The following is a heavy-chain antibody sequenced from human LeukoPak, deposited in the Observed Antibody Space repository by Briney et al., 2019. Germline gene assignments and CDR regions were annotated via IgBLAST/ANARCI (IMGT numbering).Heavy chain of an antibody. CDR3: ARDTSLIAAAGPDYYYYGMDV. Sequence: WASVKVSCKASGGTFSSYAISWVRQAPGQGLEWMGGIIPIFGTANYAQKFQGRVTITADESTSTAYMELSSLRSEDTAVYYCARDTSLIAAAGPDYYYYGMDVWAKGPRSPSPQ. V-gene: IGHV1-69*13. J-gene: IGHJ6*04. CDR1: GGTFSSYA. D-gene: IGHD6-13*01. CDR2: IIPIFGTA.